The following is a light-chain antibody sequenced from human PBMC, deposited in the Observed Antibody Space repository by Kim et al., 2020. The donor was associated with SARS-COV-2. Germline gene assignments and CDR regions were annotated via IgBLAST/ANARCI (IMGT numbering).Light chain of an antibody. Sequence: GQSVTIPCPGNRRDAGGYNYVSWYPQHPGKAPKLLIYGVMKRPSGVPDRFAGSKSGNTASLTVSGLQAEDEADYYCSSYAGSNNLVFGGGTQMTVL. V-gene: IGLV2-8*01. CDR2: GVM. CDR3: SSYAGSNNLV. CDR1: RRDAGGYNY. J-gene: IGLJ2*01.